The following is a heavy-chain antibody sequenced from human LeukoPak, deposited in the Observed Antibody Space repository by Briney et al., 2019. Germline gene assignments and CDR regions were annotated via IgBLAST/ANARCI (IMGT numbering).Heavy chain of an antibody. V-gene: IGHV1-69*05. CDR1: GGTFSSYA. D-gene: IGHD6-6*01. J-gene: IGHJ6*03. CDR2: IIPIFGTA. Sequence: GASVKVSCKASGGTFSSYAISWLRQAPGQGLEWMGGIIPIFGTANYAQKFQGRVTITTDESTSTAYMELSSLRSEDTAVYYCARDFRRGSSVRYYYMDVWGKGTTVTVSS. CDR3: ARDFRRGSSVRYYYMDV.